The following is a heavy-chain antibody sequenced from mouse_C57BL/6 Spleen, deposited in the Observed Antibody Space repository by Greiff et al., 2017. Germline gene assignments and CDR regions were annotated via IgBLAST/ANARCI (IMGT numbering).Heavy chain of an antibody. CDR2: IDPSDSYN. CDR3: ARSPYCYGSSRSYCAY. Sequence: QVQLQQPGAELVMPGASVKLSCKASGYTFTSYWMYWVKQRPGQGLEWIGEIDPSDSYNNYNQKFKGKSTLTVDKSSSTAYMQLSSLTSEDSAVYSCARSPYCYGSSRSYCAYWGQGTTLTVSS. J-gene: IGHJ2*01. CDR1: GYTFTSYW. V-gene: IGHV1-69*01. D-gene: IGHD1-1*01.